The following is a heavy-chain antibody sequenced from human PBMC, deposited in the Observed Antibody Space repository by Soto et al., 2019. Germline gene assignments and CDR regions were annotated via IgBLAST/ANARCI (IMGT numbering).Heavy chain of an antibody. Sequence: QIQLMQSGPEVKKPGASVKVSCKAFGYTFTNFGISGVRQAPGRGLEWMAWISSYNGNTNYAQKFQGRVTMTTDTSTSTAYMELRSLTSDDTAVYYCARGPDPTYFAHWGRGTLVTVSS. V-gene: IGHV1-18*01. J-gene: IGHJ4*01. CDR2: ISSYNGNT. CDR3: ARGPDPTYFAH. CDR1: GYTFTNFG.